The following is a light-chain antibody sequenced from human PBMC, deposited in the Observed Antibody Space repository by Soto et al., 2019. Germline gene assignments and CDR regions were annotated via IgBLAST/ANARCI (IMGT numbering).Light chain of an antibody. V-gene: IGKV3-15*01. Sequence: EIVLTQSLDTLSVSPWERATLSCRASQSVSSNLAGYQQKPGQAPRLLIYGASTRATGIPARISGSGSGTEFTLTITSLQSEDFAVYYCHQFNDGPPITFGQGTRLEIK. J-gene: IGKJ5*01. CDR1: QSVSSN. CDR2: GAS. CDR3: HQFNDGPPIT.